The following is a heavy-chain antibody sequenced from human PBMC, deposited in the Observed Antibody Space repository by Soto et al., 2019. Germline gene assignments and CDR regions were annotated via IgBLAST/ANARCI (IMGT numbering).Heavy chain of an antibody. CDR1: GGTFSSYA. Sequence: QVQLVQSGAEVKKPGSSVKVSCKASGGTFSSYAISWVRQAPGQGLEWMGGIIPIFGTANYAQKFQGRVTVTGDESTSTAYMELSSLRSEDTAVYYCARGGEYYYGSGKYNWFDPWGQGTLVTVSS. D-gene: IGHD3-10*01. CDR3: ARGGEYYYGSGKYNWFDP. CDR2: IIPIFGTA. V-gene: IGHV1-69*01. J-gene: IGHJ5*02.